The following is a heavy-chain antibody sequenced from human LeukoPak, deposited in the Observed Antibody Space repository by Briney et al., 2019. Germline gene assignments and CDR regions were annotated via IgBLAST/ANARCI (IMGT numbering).Heavy chain of an antibody. CDR1: GYTFTSND. CDR3: VRGRKRYVGIAAADFDY. V-gene: IGHV1-8*01. Sequence: GASVNVSCKASGYTFTSNDINWVRQATGQGLEWMGWMNPNSGNTGYAQKFQDRVTMTRNISISTAYMELSSLRSEDTAVYYCVRGRKRYVGIAAADFDYWGQGILVTVSS. D-gene: IGHD6-13*01. J-gene: IGHJ4*02. CDR2: MNPNSGNT.